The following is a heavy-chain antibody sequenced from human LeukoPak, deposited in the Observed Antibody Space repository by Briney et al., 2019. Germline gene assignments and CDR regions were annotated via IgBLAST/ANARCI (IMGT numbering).Heavy chain of an antibody. V-gene: IGHV4-59*01. CDR3: ARGNSLYYYYMDV. CDR1: GGSISDYY. CDR2: GYYSWST. Sequence: SETLSLTCTVSGGSISDYYWSWIRQPPAKGLQWIGYGYYSWSTNSNPSLESRVTMSLDTSKKHFSLKLSSVTAADTAVHYCARGNSLYYYYMDVWGKGTTVTVSS. J-gene: IGHJ6*03. D-gene: IGHD2-21*01.